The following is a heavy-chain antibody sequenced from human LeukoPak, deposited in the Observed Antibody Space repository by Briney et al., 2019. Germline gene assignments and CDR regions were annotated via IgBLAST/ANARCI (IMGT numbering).Heavy chain of an antibody. Sequence: SETLSLTCTVSGGSISSYYWSWIRQPPGKGLEWIGYIYYSGSTNYNPSLKSRVTISVDTSKNQFSLKLSSVTAADTAVYYCAREDCSGGSCYSDYWGQGSLVTVSS. CDR2: IYYSGST. CDR1: GGSISSYY. D-gene: IGHD2-15*01. J-gene: IGHJ4*02. CDR3: AREDCSGGSCYSDY. V-gene: IGHV4-59*01.